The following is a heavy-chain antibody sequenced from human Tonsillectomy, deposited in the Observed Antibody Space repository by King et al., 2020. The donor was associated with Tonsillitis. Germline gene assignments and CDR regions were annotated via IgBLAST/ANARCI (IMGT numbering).Heavy chain of an antibody. D-gene: IGHD4-23*01. CDR2: TYYRSKWYS. CDR3: ARDRRYAGNSFDY. CDR1: GNSVSSNSAA. V-gene: IGHV6-1*01. J-gene: IGHJ4*02. Sequence: QVQLQQSGPGLVKPSQTLSLTCAISGNSVSSNSAARNWIRQSQSRGLKWLGRTYYRSKWYSDYALSVRSRITINPDTSKNQFSLQLNSVTPEDTAVYFCARDRRYAGNSFDYWGQGTLVTVSS.